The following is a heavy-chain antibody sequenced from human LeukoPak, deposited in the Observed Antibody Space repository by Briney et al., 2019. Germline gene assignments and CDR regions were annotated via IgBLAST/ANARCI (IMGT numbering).Heavy chain of an antibody. D-gene: IGHD3-22*01. V-gene: IGHV3-48*01. Sequence: PGGSLRLSCAASGFTFSSYSMNWVRQAPGKGLEWVSYISSSSSTIYYADSVKGRFTISRDNSKNTLYLQMTSLRAEDTAVYYCAGGGPTYYYDSSGFLGEYYFDYWGQGTLVTVSS. CDR1: GFTFSSYS. CDR2: ISSSSSTI. CDR3: AGGGPTYYYDSSGFLGEYYFDY. J-gene: IGHJ4*02.